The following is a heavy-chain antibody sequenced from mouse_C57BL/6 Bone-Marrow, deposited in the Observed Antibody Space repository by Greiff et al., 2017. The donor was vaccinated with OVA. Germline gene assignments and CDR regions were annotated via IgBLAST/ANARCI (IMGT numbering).Heavy chain of an antibody. CDR1: GYAFSSYC. J-gene: IGHJ2*01. CDR2: IYPGDGDT. CDR3: ARKIYYFAY. Sequence: VQLQQSGAELVKPGASVKISCKASGYAFSSYCMNWVKQRPGKGLEWIGEIYPGDGDTNYNGKFKGKATLTADKSSSTAYMELSSLTSEDSAVYFCARKIYYFAYWGQGTTLTVSS. V-gene: IGHV1-80*01.